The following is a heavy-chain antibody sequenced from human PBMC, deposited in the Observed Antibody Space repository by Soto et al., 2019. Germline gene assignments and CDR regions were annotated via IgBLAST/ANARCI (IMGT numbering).Heavy chain of an antibody. V-gene: IGHV1-69*02. CDR3: ARVNYYDSSGYVYYYGMDV. CDR1: GGTFSSYT. CDR2: IIPILGIA. J-gene: IGHJ6*02. Sequence: QVQLVQSGAEVKKPGSSVKVSYKASGGTFSSYTISWVRQAPGQGLEWMGRIIPILGIANYAQKFQGRVTITADKSTSTAYMELSSLRSEDTAVYYCARVNYYDSSGYVYYYGMDVWGQGTTVTVSS. D-gene: IGHD3-22*01.